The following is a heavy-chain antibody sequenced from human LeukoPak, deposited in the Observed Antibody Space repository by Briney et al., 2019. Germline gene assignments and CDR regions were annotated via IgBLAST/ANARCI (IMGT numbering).Heavy chain of an antibody. CDR3: ARHVYNDKYFNGGFDP. Sequence: PSETLSLTCNVFGYSISSGYYWGWIRQPPGKGLEWIGSKHHSGNIDDNPSLKSRVSISVDTSKNQFSLKLTSVTAADTAVYYCARHVYNDKYFNGGFDPWGQGTLVTVSS. CDR2: KHHSGNI. V-gene: IGHV4-38-2*02. D-gene: IGHD3-9*01. J-gene: IGHJ5*02. CDR1: GYSISSGYY.